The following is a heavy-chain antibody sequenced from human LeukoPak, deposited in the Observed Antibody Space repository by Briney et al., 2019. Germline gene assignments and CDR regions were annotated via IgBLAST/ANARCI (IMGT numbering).Heavy chain of an antibody. V-gene: IGHV3-48*02. CDR1: GFTFSSYR. Sequence: GGSLRLSCAASGFTFSSYRMTWVRQAPGKGLEWVSYISISSSTIYYADSVKGRFTISRDDAKNSLYLQMNSLRDEDTAVYYCARVSGWPWDYWGQGTLVTVSS. CDR2: ISISSSTI. J-gene: IGHJ4*02. D-gene: IGHD2-15*01. CDR3: ARVSGWPWDY.